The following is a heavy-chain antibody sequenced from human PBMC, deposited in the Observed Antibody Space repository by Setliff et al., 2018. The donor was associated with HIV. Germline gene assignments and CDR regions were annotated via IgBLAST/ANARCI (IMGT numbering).Heavy chain of an antibody. CDR1: GFTFSNYI. D-gene: IGHD3-16*02. CDR3: ASGGFGGVIPTNPYYYYYMDV. CDR2: ISGTTTYI. V-gene: IGHV3-21*01. J-gene: IGHJ6*03. Sequence: GSLRLSCATSGFTFSNYIMNWVRQAPGKGLDWVSSISGTTTYIYYADSVKGRFTISRDNAKNSLYLQLNSLRAEDTAVYYCASGGFGGVIPTNPYYYYYMDVWGKGTTVTVSS.